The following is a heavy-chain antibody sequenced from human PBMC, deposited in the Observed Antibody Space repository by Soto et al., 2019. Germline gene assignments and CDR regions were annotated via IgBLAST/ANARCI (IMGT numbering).Heavy chain of an antibody. V-gene: IGHV1-18*01. CDR2: ISAYNGNT. J-gene: IGHJ3*02. CDR1: GYTFTSYG. CDR3: ARDRITMIVVVDDAFDI. D-gene: IGHD3-22*01. Sequence: ASVKVSCKASGYTFTSYGISWVRQAPGQGLEWMGWISAYNGNTNYAQKLRGRVTMTTDTSTSTAYMELRSLRSDDTAVYYCARDRITMIVVVDDAFDIWGQGTMVTVSS.